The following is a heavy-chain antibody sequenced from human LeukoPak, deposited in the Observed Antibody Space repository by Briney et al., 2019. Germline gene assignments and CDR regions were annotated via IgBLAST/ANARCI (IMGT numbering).Heavy chain of an antibody. CDR3: ARDRAAATYYYGMDV. V-gene: IGHV3-30-3*01. CDR2: ISYDGSNK. Sequence: PGGSLRLSCAASGFTFSSYAMHWVRQAPGKGLEWVAVISYDGSNKYYADSVKGRFTISRDNSKNTLYLQMNSLRAEDTAVYYCARDRAAATYYYGMDVWGQGTTVTVSS. D-gene: IGHD6-13*01. J-gene: IGHJ6*02. CDR1: GFTFSSYA.